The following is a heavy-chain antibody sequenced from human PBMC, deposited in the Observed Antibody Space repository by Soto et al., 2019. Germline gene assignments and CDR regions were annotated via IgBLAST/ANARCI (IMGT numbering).Heavy chain of an antibody. Sequence: SGPTLVNPTQTLTLTCIFSGFSLRTSGVGVGWVRQPPGKALEWLGFIYWNDDKRYSPSLKSRLTITKDTSKNQVVLTMTNMDPVDTATYYCAKSGSSGWYGWFDPWGQGTLVTVSS. D-gene: IGHD6-19*01. V-gene: IGHV2-5*01. J-gene: IGHJ5*02. CDR1: GFSLRTSGVG. CDR3: AKSGSSGWYGWFDP. CDR2: IYWNDDK.